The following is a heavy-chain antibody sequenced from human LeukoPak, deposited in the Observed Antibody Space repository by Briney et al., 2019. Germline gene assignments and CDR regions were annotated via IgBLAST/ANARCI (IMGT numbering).Heavy chain of an antibody. CDR1: GGSFSGYY. V-gene: IGHV4-34*01. CDR3: ARAPVIDSGYDY. D-gene: IGHD5-12*01. J-gene: IGHJ4*02. Sequence: SETLSLTCAVYGGSFSGYYWSWIRQPPGKGLEWVVGINHSGSTNYNPSLKSRVTTSVDTSKNQFSLKLSSVTAADTAVYYCARAPVIDSGYDYWGQGTLVTVSS. CDR2: INHSGST.